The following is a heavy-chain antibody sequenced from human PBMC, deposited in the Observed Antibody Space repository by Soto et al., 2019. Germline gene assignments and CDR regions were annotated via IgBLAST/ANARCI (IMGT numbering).Heavy chain of an antibody. Sequence: PGESLKSSCNGSGYSFTSYWIGWVRQMPGKGLEWMGIIYPGDSDTRYSPSFQGQVTISADKSISTAYLQWSSLKASDTAMYYFPRMFFVGISRMDVWGQATNVTVYS. CDR3: PRMFFVGISRMDV. CDR1: GYSFTSYW. V-gene: IGHV5-51*01. CDR2: IYPGDSDT. D-gene: IGHD3-3*02. J-gene: IGHJ6*02.